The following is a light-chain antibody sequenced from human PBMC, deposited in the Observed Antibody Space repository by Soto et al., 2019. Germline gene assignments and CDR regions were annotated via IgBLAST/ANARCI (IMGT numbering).Light chain of an antibody. CDR3: MQGGHWPT. CDR2: KVS. Sequence: DVVMTQSPLSLPVTLGQPASISCRSSQSLVSSNGNTYLNWFLQRPGQSPRRLVYKVSNRDSGVPDRFSGSGSGTDFTLNISRVEAEDVGVYYCMQGGHWPTFGQGTKLEIK. V-gene: IGKV2-30*01. CDR1: QSLVSSNGNTY. J-gene: IGKJ2*01.